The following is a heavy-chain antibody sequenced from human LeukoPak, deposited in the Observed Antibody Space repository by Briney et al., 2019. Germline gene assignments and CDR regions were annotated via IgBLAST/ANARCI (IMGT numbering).Heavy chain of an antibody. CDR2: IYSGGST. D-gene: IGHD6-13*01. V-gene: IGHV3-53*01. J-gene: IGHJ4*02. CDR3: ARTPFRYSSSW. Sequence: GGSLRLSCAASGFTFSDYYMSWIRQAPGKGLEWVSVIYSGGSTYYADSVKGRFTISRDNSKNTVYLQMNSLRAEDTAVYYCARTPFRYSSSWWGQGTLVTVSS. CDR1: GFTFSDYY.